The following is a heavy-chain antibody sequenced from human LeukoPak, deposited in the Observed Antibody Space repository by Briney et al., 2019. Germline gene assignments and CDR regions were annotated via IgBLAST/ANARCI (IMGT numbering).Heavy chain of an antibody. V-gene: IGHV3-15*01. CDR3: TTDRYSDSSGYPRDY. D-gene: IGHD3-22*01. CDR1: GGSISSYC. Sequence: KPSETRSLTCTVAGGSISSYCWSWVRQAPGKWLEWLGRIKRRTDGGTTDDAAPVKGRFTISSDDSDNTLFLQMNSLKTEDSAVYYCTTDRYSDSSGYPRDYWGQGTLVTVSS. CDR2: IKRRTDGGTT. J-gene: IGHJ4*02.